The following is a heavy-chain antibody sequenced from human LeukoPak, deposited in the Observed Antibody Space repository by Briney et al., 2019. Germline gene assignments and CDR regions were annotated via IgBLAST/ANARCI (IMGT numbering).Heavy chain of an antibody. Sequence: ASVKVSCKASGGTFSSYAISWVRQAPGQGLEWMGGIIPIFGTANYAQKFQGRVTITTDESTSTAYMELSSLISEDTAAYYCARAPHLGYCSGGSCYFDYFDYWGQGTLVTVSS. CDR1: GGTFSSYA. V-gene: IGHV1-69*05. CDR2: IIPIFGTA. D-gene: IGHD2-15*01. J-gene: IGHJ4*02. CDR3: ARAPHLGYCSGGSCYFDYFDY.